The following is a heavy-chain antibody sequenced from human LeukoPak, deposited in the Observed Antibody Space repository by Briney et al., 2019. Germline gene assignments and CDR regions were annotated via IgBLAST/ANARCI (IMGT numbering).Heavy chain of an antibody. J-gene: IGHJ6*02. D-gene: IGHD6-13*01. CDR2: IYPGDSDT. CDR3: ARRSQLGYYYYGMDV. V-gene: IGHV5-51*01. CDR1: GYSFTSYW. Sequence: GESLKISCQGSGYSFTSYWIGWVRQMPGKGLEWMGIIYPGDSDTRYRPSFQGQVTISADKSISTAYLQWSSLKASDTAIYYCARRSQLGYYYYGMDVWGQGTTVTVSS.